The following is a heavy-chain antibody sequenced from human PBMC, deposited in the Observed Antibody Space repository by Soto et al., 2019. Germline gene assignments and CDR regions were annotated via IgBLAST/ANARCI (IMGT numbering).Heavy chain of an antibody. J-gene: IGHJ4*02. CDR3: ARGRDYYGSGSYYSPNSNYFDY. D-gene: IGHD3-10*01. CDR2: INHSGNT. V-gene: IGHV4-34*01. CDR1: GGSFSGYY. Sequence: SETLSLTCAVYGGSFSGYYWGWIRQPLGKGLEWIGEINHSGNTNYNPSLKSRVTISVDTSKNQFSLKLSSVTAADTAVYYCARGRDYYGSGSYYSPNSNYFDYWGQGTLVTVSS.